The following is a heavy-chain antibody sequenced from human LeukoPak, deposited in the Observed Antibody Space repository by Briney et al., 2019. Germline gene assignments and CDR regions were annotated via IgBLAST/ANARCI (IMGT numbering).Heavy chain of an antibody. CDR1: GFTFSTYA. CDR3: AKLAVVAAGATKGYFDY. J-gene: IGHJ4*02. V-gene: IGHV3-23*01. Sequence: PGGSLRLSCAASGFTFSTYAMSWVRQAPGKGLEWVSTVSGSGDNTYYADSVKGRFTISRDNSKNTLYLQMNSLRAEDTAVYYCAKLAVVAAGATKGYFDYWGQGTLVTVSS. D-gene: IGHD2-21*01. CDR2: VSGSGDNT.